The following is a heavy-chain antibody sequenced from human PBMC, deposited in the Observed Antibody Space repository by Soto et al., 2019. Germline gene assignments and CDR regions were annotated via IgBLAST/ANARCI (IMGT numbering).Heavy chain of an antibody. CDR3: ARLSRRVAQESNYFDP. Sequence: PGESLKISCKGSGYSFSTSWMGWVRQLPGRGLEWMGSIYPGDSDSRYGPAFEGHVTFSVDKSISTAYLEWSSLQASATAIYYCARLSRRVAQESNYFDPWGQGTLVTVS. CDR1: GYSFSTSW. CDR2: IYPGDSDS. V-gene: IGHV5-51*01. J-gene: IGHJ5*02. D-gene: IGHD2-8*01.